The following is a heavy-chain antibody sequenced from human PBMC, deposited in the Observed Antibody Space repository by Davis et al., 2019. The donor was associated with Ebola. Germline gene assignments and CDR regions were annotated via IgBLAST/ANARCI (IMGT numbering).Heavy chain of an antibody. CDR1: GYTFTSYA. CDR2: IIPILGIA. V-gene: IGHV1-69*04. Sequence: AASVKVSCKASGYTFTSYAMHWVRQAPGQRLEWMGRIIPILGIANYAQKFQGRVTITADKSTSTAYMELSSLRSEDTAVYYCARGVGAVDYWGQGTLVTVSS. CDR3: ARGVGAVDY. D-gene: IGHD1-26*01. J-gene: IGHJ4*02.